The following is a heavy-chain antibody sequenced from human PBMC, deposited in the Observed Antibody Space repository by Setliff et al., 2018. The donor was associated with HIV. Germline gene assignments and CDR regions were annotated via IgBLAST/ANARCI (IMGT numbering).Heavy chain of an antibody. Sequence: KTSETLSLTCTVSGGSISSYYWAWIRQPAGKGLEWIGHIYTDGSTNYNPSLKSRVTISVDTSRSQFSLKLSSVTAADTAVYYCARGRDKYGPIDYWGQGTLVTVSS. CDR2: IYTDGST. CDR1: GGSISSYY. CDR3: ARGRDKYGPIDY. J-gene: IGHJ4*02. V-gene: IGHV4-4*07. D-gene: IGHD3-10*01.